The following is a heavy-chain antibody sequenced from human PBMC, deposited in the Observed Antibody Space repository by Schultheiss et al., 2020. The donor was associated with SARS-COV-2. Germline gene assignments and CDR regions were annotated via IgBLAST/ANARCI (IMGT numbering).Heavy chain of an antibody. Sequence: GSLRLSCTVSGGSISSSSYYWGWIRQPPGKGLEWIGSIYYSGSTYYNPSLKSRVTISVDTSKNQFSLKLSSVTAADTAVYYCARDLYGSGSYYYYFDYWGQGTLVTVSS. CDR1: GGSISSSSYY. CDR2: IYYSGST. V-gene: IGHV4-39*07. CDR3: ARDLYGSGSYYYYFDY. J-gene: IGHJ4*02. D-gene: IGHD3-10*01.